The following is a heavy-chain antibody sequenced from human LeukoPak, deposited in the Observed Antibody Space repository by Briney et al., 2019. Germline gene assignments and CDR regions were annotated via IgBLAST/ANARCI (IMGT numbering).Heavy chain of an antibody. Sequence: GGSLRLSCAASGFTFSSYWMSWVRQAPGKGLEWVANIKQDGSEKYYVDSVKGRFTISRDNARNSLFLQMNSLRVEDTAVYYCASQSFARFDPWGQGTLVTVSS. V-gene: IGHV3-7*01. D-gene: IGHD3-16*01. CDR3: ASQSFARFDP. J-gene: IGHJ5*02. CDR1: GFTFSSYW. CDR2: IKQDGSEK.